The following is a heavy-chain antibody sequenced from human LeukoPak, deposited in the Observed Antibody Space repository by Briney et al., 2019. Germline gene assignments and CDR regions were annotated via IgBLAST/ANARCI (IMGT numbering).Heavy chain of an antibody. CDR3: ARGYYDILTGYYREADAFDI. CDR2: IYPGDSDT. V-gene: IGHV5-51*01. J-gene: IGHJ3*02. CDR1: GYSFTSYW. Sequence: GESLKISCQGSGYSFTSYWIGWVRQMPGKGLEWMGIIYPGDSDTRYSPSFQGQVTISADKSISTAYLQWSSLKASDTATYYCARGYYDILTGYYREADAFDIWGQGTMVTVSS. D-gene: IGHD3-9*01.